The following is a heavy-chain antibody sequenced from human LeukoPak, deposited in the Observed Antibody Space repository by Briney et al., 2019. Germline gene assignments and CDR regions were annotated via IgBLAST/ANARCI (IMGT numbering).Heavy chain of an antibody. CDR1: GYTFTDYY. Sequence: ASVRVSCEASGYTFTDYYIHWVRQAPGQGLEWMGWMNTENGVTKYAQKFQGRFTMTSDTSISTAYMDLSRLSFDDTAVYYCARDPPWTGTELDVWGLGTLVTVSS. CDR2: MNTENGVT. J-gene: IGHJ4*02. V-gene: IGHV1-2*02. CDR3: ARDPPWTGTELDV. D-gene: IGHD3/OR15-3a*01.